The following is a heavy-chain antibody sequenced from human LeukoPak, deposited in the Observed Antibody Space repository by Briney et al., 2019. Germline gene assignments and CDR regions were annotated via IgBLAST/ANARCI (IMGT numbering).Heavy chain of an antibody. CDR1: GGSISSYY. CDR3: ARVPTVRTYYYYYMDV. Sequence: SETLSLTCTVSGGSISSYYWSWIRQPAGKGLEWIGPIYTSGSTNYNPSLKSRVTMSVDTSKNQFSLKLSSVTAADTAVYYCARVPTVRTYYYYYMDVWGKGTTVTVSS. CDR2: IYTSGST. D-gene: IGHD4-11*01. J-gene: IGHJ6*03. V-gene: IGHV4-4*07.